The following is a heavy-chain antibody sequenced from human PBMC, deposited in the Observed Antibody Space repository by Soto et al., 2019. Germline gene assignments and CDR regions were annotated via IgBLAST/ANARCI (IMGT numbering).Heavy chain of an antibody. CDR2: IYPGDSDT. D-gene: IGHD6-13*01. CDR1: GYSFTSYW. CDR3: ARPMAAARNKNENYSGRAV. J-gene: IGHJ6*02. V-gene: IGHV5-51*01. Sequence: CKGSGYSFTSYWIGWVRQMPGKGLEWMGIIYPGDSDTRYSPSFQGQVTISADKSISTAYLQWSSLKASDTAMYYCARPMAAARNKNENYSGRAVWAQGTTVPVSS.